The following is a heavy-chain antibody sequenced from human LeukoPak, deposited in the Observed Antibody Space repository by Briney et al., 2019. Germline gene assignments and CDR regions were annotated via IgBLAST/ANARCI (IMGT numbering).Heavy chain of an antibody. CDR3: ARVSGLGSYYDSSGYPDY. D-gene: IGHD3-22*01. J-gene: IGHJ4*02. CDR1: GFTFDDYG. V-gene: IGHV3-20*04. Sequence: GGSLRLSCAASGFTFDDYGMSWVRQAPGKGLEWVSGINWNGGSTGYADSVKGRFTISRDNAKNSLYLQMNSLRAEDAALYYCARVSGLGSYYDSSGYPDYWGQGTLVTVSS. CDR2: INWNGGST.